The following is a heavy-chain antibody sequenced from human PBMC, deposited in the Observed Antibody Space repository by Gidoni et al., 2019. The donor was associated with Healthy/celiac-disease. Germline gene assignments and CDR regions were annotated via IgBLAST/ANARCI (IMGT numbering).Heavy chain of an antibody. V-gene: IGHV3-43*01. CDR3: AKDFVGIAVAGTYFDY. J-gene: IGHJ4*02. CDR2: ISWDGGST. Sequence: EVQLVESGGVVVQPGGSLRLSCAASGFTFDDYTMHWVRQAPGKGREWVSLISWDGGSTYYADSVKGRFTISRDNSKNSLYLQMNSMRTEDTALYYCAKDFVGIAVAGTYFDYWGQGTLVTVSS. D-gene: IGHD6-19*01. CDR1: GFTFDDYT.